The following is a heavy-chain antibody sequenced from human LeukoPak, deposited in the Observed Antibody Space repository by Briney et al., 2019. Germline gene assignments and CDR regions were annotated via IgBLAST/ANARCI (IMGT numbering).Heavy chain of an antibody. D-gene: IGHD3-10*01. V-gene: IGHV4-39*07. CDR2: IYYSGIT. Sequence: PSETLSPTCTVSGGSISSSNYYWGWIRQPPGTGLEWIGSIYYSGITYYNPSLKSRVTISVDTSKNQFSLKLSSVTAADTAVYYCARAGTLYYKHYMDVWGKGTTVTVSS. J-gene: IGHJ6*03. CDR1: GGSISSSNYY. CDR3: ARAGTLYYKHYMDV.